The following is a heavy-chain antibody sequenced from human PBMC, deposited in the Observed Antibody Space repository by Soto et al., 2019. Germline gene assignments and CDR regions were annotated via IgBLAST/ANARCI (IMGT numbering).Heavy chain of an antibody. CDR3: TRDPPNRDYYGMDV. Sequence: ASVKVSCKASGYTFSAYYIHWVRQAPGQGLEWMGWINPNSRGTKHAEDFQGRVTLTRDTSISTAYMELSRLRSDDSAVYFCTRDPPNRDYYGMDVWGQGTTVTVSS. J-gene: IGHJ6*02. CDR1: GYTFSAYY. CDR2: INPNSRGT. V-gene: IGHV1-2*02.